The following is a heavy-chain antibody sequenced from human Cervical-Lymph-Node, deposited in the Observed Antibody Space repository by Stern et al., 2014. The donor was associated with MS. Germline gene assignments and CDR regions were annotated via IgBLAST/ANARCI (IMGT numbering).Heavy chain of an antibody. D-gene: IGHD3-9*01. CDR3: ARLRGYNVLTGYLDY. J-gene: IGHJ4*02. CDR1: GYTFTNYY. V-gene: IGHV1-46*01. Sequence: QLVQSGAEVKKPGASVKISCKASGYTFTNYYMHWVRQAPGQGLEWMGIINTSGDSTNYAQKFEGRVTMTRDTSTSTVNMELSSLTSGDTAVYYCARLRGYNVLTGYLDYWGQGTLVTVSS. CDR2: INTSGDST.